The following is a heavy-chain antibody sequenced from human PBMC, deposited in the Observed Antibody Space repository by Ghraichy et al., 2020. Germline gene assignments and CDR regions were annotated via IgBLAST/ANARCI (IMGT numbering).Heavy chain of an antibody. CDR3: ATYGSGSYNDAFDI. CDR1: GFTFSSYR. Sequence: GGSLRLSCAASGFTFSSYRMNWVRQAPGKGLEWVSSISSSSSYIYYADSVKGRFTISRDNAKNSLYLQMNSLRAEDTAVYYCATYGSGSYNDAFDIWGQGTMVTVSS. V-gene: IGHV3-21*01. J-gene: IGHJ3*02. D-gene: IGHD3-10*01. CDR2: ISSSSSYI.